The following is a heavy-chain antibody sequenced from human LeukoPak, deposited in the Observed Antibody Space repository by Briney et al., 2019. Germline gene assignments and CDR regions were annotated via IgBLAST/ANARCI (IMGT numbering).Heavy chain of an antibody. CDR1: GGTFSSYA. V-gene: IGHV1-69*05. CDR3: ARGLEMATIGIDY. J-gene: IGHJ4*02. Sequence: SSVKVSCKASGGTFSSYAISWVRQAPGQGLEWMGRIIPIFGTANYAQKFQGRVTITTDESTSTAYMELSSLRSEDTAVYYCARGLEMATIGIDYWGQGTLVTVSS. CDR2: IIPIFGTA. D-gene: IGHD5-24*01.